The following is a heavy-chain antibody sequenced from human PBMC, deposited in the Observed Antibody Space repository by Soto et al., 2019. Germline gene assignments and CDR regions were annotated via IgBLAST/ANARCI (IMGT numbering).Heavy chain of an antibody. CDR3: ARDGSAACPIDY. CDR1: GYTFTSYG. D-gene: IGHD6-13*01. V-gene: IGHV1-18*01. CDR2: ISAYNGNT. J-gene: IGHJ4*02. Sequence: QVQLVQSGAEVKKPGASVKISCKASGYTFTSYGISWVRQAPGQGLEWMGWISAYNGNTNYAQKLQGRVTMTTDTAESTAYMALSSLRYYDAADYSSARDGSAACPIDYWGQGTLVSVSS.